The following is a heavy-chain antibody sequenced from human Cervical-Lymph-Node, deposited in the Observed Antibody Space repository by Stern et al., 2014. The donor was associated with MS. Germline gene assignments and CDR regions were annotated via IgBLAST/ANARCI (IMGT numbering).Heavy chain of an antibody. CDR3: ARSRRIQSWTYYIDH. CDR2: IYHSATT. Sequence: QAQLQESGPGLVKPSGTLFLTCSVSGRSVSTYHWNWIRQSPGKGLEWIGDIYHSATTNHNYSLKRRAIMSLDRSKNQFLLTLLSVTVADTAVYYCARSRRIQSWTYYIDHWGQGILVTVSS. V-gene: IGHV4-59*02. J-gene: IGHJ4*02. CDR1: GRSVSTYH. D-gene: IGHD1-1*01.